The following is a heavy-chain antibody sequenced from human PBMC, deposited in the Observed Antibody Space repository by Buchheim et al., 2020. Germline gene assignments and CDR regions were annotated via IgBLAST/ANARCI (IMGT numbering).Heavy chain of an antibody. D-gene: IGHD3-3*01. CDR3: ARSAVDDFWSGYYYPY. J-gene: IGHJ4*02. Sequence: QLQLQQSGPGLVKSSETLSLICTVSGGSISTSTFYWAWIRQPPGKGLEYIGTIYYSGTTYYNPSLKSRVTMSIDTSKNHFSLKLSSVTAADTAVYYCARSAVDDFWSGYYYPYWGQGTL. CDR2: IYYSGTT. CDR1: GGSISTSTFY. V-gene: IGHV4-39*07.